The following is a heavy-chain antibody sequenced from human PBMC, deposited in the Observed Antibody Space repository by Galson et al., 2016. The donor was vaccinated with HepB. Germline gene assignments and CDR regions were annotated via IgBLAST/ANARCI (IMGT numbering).Heavy chain of an antibody. CDR2: INHRGST. CDR3: ARVRVATSRGFYGGNPHSFDY. V-gene: IGHV4-34*01. D-gene: IGHD4-23*01. J-gene: IGHJ4*02. Sequence: SETLSLTCAVYGGSFSNYYWSWIRQPPGKGLEWIGEINHRGSTNYNTSPKSRVTISVDTSKNQFSLKLSSVTAADTAVYYCARVRVATSRGFYGGNPHSFDYWGQGALVTVSS. CDR1: GGSFSNYY.